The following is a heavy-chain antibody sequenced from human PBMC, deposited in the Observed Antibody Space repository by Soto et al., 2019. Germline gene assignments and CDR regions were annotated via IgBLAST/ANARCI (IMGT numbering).Heavy chain of an antibody. CDR1: GYTFTSYY. V-gene: IGHV1-46*01. CDR2: INPSGGST. J-gene: IGHJ6*02. CDR3: ARALHPFRRFLEWLPPYYYYYGMDV. Sequence: GASVKVSCKASGYTFTSYYMHWVRQAPGQGLEWMGIINPSGGSTSYAQKFQGRVTMTRDTSTSTVYMELSSLRSEDTAVYYCARALHPFRRFLEWLPPYYYYYGMDVWAQGTTVTVSS. D-gene: IGHD3-3*01.